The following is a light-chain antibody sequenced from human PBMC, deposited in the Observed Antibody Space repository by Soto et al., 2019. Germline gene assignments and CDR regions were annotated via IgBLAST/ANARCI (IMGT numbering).Light chain of an antibody. CDR1: SSNIGAGYD. CDR3: QSYDSSLSGSV. V-gene: IGLV1-40*01. J-gene: IGLJ2*01. CDR2: GNS. Sequence: QSVLTQPPSVSGAPGQRVTISCTGSSSNIGAGYDVHWYRQLPGTAPKLLIYGNSNRPSGVPDRFSDSKSGTSASLAITGLQAEDEADYYCQSYDSSLSGSVFGGGTKLTVL.